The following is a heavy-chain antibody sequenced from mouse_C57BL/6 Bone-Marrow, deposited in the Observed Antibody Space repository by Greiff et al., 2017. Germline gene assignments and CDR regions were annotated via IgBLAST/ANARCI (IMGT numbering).Heavy chain of an antibody. Sequence: EVMLVASGGGLVKPGGSLKLSCAASGFTFSSYAMSWVRQTPEKRLEWVATISDGGSYTYYPDNVKGRFTISRDNAKNNLYLQMSHLKSEDTAMYYGARERDGYYGYFDVWGTGTTVTVSS. CDR1: GFTFSSYA. CDR3: ARERDGYYGYFDV. V-gene: IGHV5-4*01. D-gene: IGHD2-3*01. J-gene: IGHJ1*03. CDR2: ISDGGSYT.